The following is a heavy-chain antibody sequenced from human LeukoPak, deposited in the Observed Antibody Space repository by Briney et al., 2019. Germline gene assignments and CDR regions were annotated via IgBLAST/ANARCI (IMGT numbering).Heavy chain of an antibody. CDR3: ARDPESIVGATTVDV. J-gene: IGHJ6*02. CDR2: IKQDGSEK. V-gene: IGHV3-7*01. Sequence: PGASLRLSCAASGFTFSSYAMSWVRLAPGKGLEWVANIKQDGSEKYYVDSVKGRFTISRDNAKNSLYLQMNSLRAEDTAVYYCARDPESIVGATTVDVWGQGATVTVSS. CDR1: GFTFSSYA. D-gene: IGHD1-26*01.